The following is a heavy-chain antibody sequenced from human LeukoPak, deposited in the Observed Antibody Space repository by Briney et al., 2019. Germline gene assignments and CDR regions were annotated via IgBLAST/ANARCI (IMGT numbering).Heavy chain of an antibody. J-gene: IGHJ4*02. D-gene: IGHD2-15*01. V-gene: IGHV3-43D*04. Sequence: PGGSLRLSCAASGFTFDDYAMHWVRQAPGKGLEWVSLISWDGGSTYYADSVEGRFTISRDNSKNSLYLQMNSLRAEDTALYYCAKGYMVVAASNPDYWGQGTLVTVSS. CDR1: GFTFDDYA. CDR3: AKGYMVVAASNPDY. CDR2: ISWDGGST.